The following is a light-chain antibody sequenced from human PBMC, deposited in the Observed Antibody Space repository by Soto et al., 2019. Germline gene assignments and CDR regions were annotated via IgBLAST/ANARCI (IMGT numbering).Light chain of an antibody. CDR1: SSDIGAYNY. J-gene: IGLJ1*01. CDR2: EVN. Sequence: QSALTQPASVSGSPGQSITISCTGTSSDIGAYNYVSWYQHHPGKAPKLIIYEVNNRPSGVSNRFSGSKSGNTASLTISGLQAEDEADYYCSSYTSSRIYIFGNGTKVTVL. CDR3: SSYTSSRIYI. V-gene: IGLV2-14*01.